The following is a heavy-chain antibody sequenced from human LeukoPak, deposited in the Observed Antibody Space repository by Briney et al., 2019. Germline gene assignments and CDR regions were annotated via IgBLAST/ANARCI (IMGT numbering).Heavy chain of an antibody. CDR2: ISAYNGNT. CDR3: ARDALAGGYFDY. J-gene: IGHJ4*02. CDR1: GYTLTSYG. Sequence: VASVKVSCKASGYTLTSYGISWVRQAPGQGLEWMGWISAYNGNTNYAQKLQGRVTMTTDTSTSTAYMELRSLRSDDTAVYYCARDALAGGYFDYWGQGTLVTVSS. V-gene: IGHV1-18*01. D-gene: IGHD3-10*01.